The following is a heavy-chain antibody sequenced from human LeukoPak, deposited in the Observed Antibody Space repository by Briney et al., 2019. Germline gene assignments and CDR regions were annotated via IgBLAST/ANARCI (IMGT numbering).Heavy chain of an antibody. CDR3: SATGWNEHPYFDF. Sequence: ASVKVSCKASGYTFTDHYMHWVRQAPGPGLEWMGWINPNSGGTKYAQKFQGRDTMNRVTCHSTAYMELRRVRSDDRSIYYFSATGWNEHPYFDFWGQGILVTVSS. CDR1: GYTFTDHY. CDR2: INPNSGGT. V-gene: IGHV1-2*02. D-gene: IGHD1-1*01. J-gene: IGHJ4*02.